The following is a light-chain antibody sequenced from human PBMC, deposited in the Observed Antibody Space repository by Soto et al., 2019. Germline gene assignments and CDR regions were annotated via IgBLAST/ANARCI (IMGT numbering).Light chain of an antibody. Sequence: QSVLTQPPSASGSPGQSVTISCTGTSSDVGAYNYVSWYQQHAGKAPKLVIYEVTKRPSGVPDRFSGFKSANTASLTVSGLQAEDEADYYCSSCASSNTWVFGGGTKLTVL. CDR2: EVT. CDR1: SSDVGAYNY. V-gene: IGLV2-8*01. CDR3: SSCASSNTWV. J-gene: IGLJ3*02.